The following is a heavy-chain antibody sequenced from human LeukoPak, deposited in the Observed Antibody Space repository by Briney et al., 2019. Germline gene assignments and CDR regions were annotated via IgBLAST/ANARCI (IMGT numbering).Heavy chain of an antibody. D-gene: IGHD6-6*01. Sequence: GASVKVSCKASGYTFTGYYMHWVRQAPGQGLEWMGWINPNSGGTNYAQKFQGRVTMTRDTSISTAYMELSRLRSDDTAVYYCARDRTSSSSLDWFDPWGQGTLVTVSS. CDR3: ARDRTSSSSLDWFDP. V-gene: IGHV1-2*02. CDR2: INPNSGGT. J-gene: IGHJ5*02. CDR1: GYTFTGYY.